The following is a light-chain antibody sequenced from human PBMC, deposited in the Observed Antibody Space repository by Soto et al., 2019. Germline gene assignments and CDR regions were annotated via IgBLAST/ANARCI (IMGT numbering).Light chain of an antibody. Sequence: DIVMTQSPLSLPVTPGEPASISCRSSQSLLHSNGYNYLDWYLQKPGQSPQLLIYLGSNRASGVPDRFSGSGSGTDFTLKIRRVEAEDFGVYYCMQTLQSPDTFGQGTKLELK. V-gene: IGKV2-28*01. CDR1: QSLLHSNGYNY. CDR3: MQTLQSPDT. J-gene: IGKJ2*01. CDR2: LGS.